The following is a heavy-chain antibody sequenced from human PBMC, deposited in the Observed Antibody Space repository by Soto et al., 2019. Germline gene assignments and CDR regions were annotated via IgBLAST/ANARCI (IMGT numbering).Heavy chain of an antibody. Sequence: ASVKVSCKASGYTFTGYYMHWVRQAPGQGLEWMGWINPNSGGTNYAQKFQGRVTMTRDTSISTAYMELSRLRSDDTAVYYCARDECSSFLAVADNNWFDPWGQGTLVTVSS. CDR2: INPNSGGT. CDR3: ARDECSSFLAVADNNWFDP. CDR1: GYTFTGYY. V-gene: IGHV1-2*02. D-gene: IGHD6-19*01. J-gene: IGHJ5*02.